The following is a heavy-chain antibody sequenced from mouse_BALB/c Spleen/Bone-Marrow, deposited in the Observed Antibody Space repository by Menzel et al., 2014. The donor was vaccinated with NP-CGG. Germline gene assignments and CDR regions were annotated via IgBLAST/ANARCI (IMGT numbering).Heavy chain of an antibody. J-gene: IGHJ3*01. CDR1: GFTFSSFG. D-gene: IGHD2-2*01. CDR3: ARNYGFWFGY. V-gene: IGHV5-17*02. CDR2: ISSGSRTI. Sequence: EVMLVESGGGLVQPGGSRKLSCAASGFTFSSFGMHWVRQAPEKGLEWVAYISSGSRTIYYADTVKGRFTISRDNPKNTLFLQMTSLRSEDTAMYYCARNYGFWFGYWGQGTLVTVSA.